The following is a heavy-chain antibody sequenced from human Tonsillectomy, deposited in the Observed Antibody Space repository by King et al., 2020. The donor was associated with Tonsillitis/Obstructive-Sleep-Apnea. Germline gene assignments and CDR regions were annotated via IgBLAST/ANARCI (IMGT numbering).Heavy chain of an antibody. V-gene: IGHV3-53*04. Sequence: QLVQSGGGLVQPGGSLRLSCAASGFTVSSNYMSWVRQAPGKGLEWVSVIYSGGSTYYADSVKGRFTIARHNSKNTLYLQRNSLRAEDTAVYYCARVATVSRWYYFDYWRQGPVVTVSS. D-gene: IGHD6-19*01. CDR2: IYSGGST. CDR1: GFTVSSNY. J-gene: IGHJ4*02. CDR3: ARVATVSRWYYFDY.